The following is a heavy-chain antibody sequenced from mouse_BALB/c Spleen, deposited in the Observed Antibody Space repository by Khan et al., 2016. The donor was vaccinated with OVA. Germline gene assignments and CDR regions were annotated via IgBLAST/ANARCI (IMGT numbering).Heavy chain of an antibody. V-gene: IGHV3-1*02. J-gene: IGHJ4*01. Sequence: VQLKESGPDLVKPSQSLSLTYTVTGYSITSGYSWHWIRQFPGNKLEWMGYIHYSGSTNYNPSLKSRISITRDTSKNQFFLQLNSVTTEDTATYYCARSGYRYDVRYYAMDYWGQGTSVTVSS. D-gene: IGHD2-14*01. CDR3: ARSGYRYDVRYYAMDY. CDR2: IHYSGST. CDR1: GYSITSGYS.